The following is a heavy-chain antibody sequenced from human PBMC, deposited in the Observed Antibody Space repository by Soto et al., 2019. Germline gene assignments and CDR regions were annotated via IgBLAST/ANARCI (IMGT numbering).Heavy chain of an antibody. Sequence: GASVKVSCKASGYTFTSYGISWVRQAPGQGLEWKGWISAYNGNTNYAQKFQGRVTMTTYTSTSTAYMELRSLRSDDTAVYYCARTVQLERRGSFDYWGQGTLVTVSS. D-gene: IGHD1-1*01. J-gene: IGHJ4*02. CDR1: GYTFTSYG. CDR3: ARTVQLERRGSFDY. V-gene: IGHV1-18*01. CDR2: ISAYNGNT.